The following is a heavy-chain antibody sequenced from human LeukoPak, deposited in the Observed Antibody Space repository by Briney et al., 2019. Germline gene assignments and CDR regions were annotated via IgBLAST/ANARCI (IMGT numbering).Heavy chain of an antibody. CDR3: ASAVYYYYYMDV. V-gene: IGHV4-59*11. CDR1: GGSISSHY. Sequence: SETLSLTCTVSGGSISSHYWSWIRQPPGKGLEWIGYIYYSGSTNYNPSLKSQVTISVDTSKNQFSLKLSSVTAADTAVYYCASAVYYYYYMDVWGKGTTVTVSS. J-gene: IGHJ6*03. CDR2: IYYSGST.